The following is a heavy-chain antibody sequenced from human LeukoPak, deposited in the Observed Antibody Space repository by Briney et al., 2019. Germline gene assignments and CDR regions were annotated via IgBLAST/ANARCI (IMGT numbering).Heavy chain of an antibody. V-gene: IGHV4-38-2*02. D-gene: IGHD3-10*01. CDR2: IYHSGST. Sequence: SETLSLTCTVSGYSISSGYYWGWIRQPPGKGLEWIGSIYHSGSTYYNPSLKSRVTISVDTSKNQFSLKLSSVTAADTAVYYCARSGRRYYYGSGPLYYFDYWGQGTLVTVSS. CDR3: ARSGRRYYYGSGPLYYFDY. J-gene: IGHJ4*02. CDR1: GYSISSGYY.